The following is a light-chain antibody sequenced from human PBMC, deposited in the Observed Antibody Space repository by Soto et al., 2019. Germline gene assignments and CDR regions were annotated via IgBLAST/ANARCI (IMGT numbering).Light chain of an antibody. J-gene: IGKJ1*01. CDR1: QSVSSI. Sequence: EVVMTQSPATLSVSPGERATLSCRASQSVSSILAWYQQNRGQAPRLLIYGASTRATGVPARFSGSGSGTEFTLTISSLQSEDFAVYYCQQYINWPRTFGQGSKVEIK. CDR3: QQYINWPRT. CDR2: GAS. V-gene: IGKV3-15*01.